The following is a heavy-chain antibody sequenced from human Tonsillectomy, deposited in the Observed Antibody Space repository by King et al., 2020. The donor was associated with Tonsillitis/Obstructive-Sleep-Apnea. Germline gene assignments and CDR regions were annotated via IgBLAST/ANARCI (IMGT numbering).Heavy chain of an antibody. V-gene: IGHV4-39*01. Sequence: LQLQESGPGLVKPSETLSLTCTVSGGSISSSSYYWGWIRQPPGKGLEWIGSIYYSGSTYYNPSLKSRVTIYVDTSKNQFSLKLSSVTAADTAVSYCAGLYAGSWLFDYWGQGTLVTVSS. CDR1: GGSISSSSYY. D-gene: IGHD6-13*01. CDR3: AGLYAGSWLFDY. J-gene: IGHJ4*02. CDR2: IYYSGST.